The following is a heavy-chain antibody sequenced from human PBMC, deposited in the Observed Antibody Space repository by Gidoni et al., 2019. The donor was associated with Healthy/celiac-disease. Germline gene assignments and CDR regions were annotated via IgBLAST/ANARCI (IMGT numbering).Heavy chain of an antibody. D-gene: IGHD4-17*01. CDR3: AANDYGDPTFFDP. V-gene: IGHV4-59*01. Sequence: QVQLQESGPGLVKPSETLSLTCTVSAASISSYYWSWIRQPPGKGLEWIGYIYYSGSTNYNPSLKSRVTISVDTSKNQFSLKLSSVTAADTAVYYCAANDYGDPTFFDPWGQGTLVTVSS. CDR2: IYYSGST. J-gene: IGHJ5*02. CDR1: AASISSYY.